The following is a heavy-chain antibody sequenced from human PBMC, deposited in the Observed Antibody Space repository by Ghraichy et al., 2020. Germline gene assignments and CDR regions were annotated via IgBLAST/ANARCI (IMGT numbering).Heavy chain of an antibody. D-gene: IGHD3-22*01. V-gene: IGHV1-69*04. Sequence: SVKVSCKASGGTFSSYAISWVRQAPGQGLEWMGRIIPILGIANYAQKFQGRVTITADKSTSTAYMELSSLRSEDTAVYYCAREYYYDSSGHYYYYYGMDVWGQGTTVTVSS. J-gene: IGHJ6*02. CDR2: IIPILGIA. CDR3: AREYYYDSSGHYYYYYGMDV. CDR1: GGTFSSYA.